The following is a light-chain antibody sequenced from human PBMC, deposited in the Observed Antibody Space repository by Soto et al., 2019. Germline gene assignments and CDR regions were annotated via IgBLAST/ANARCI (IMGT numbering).Light chain of an antibody. CDR1: NSDLGTYNL. J-gene: IGLJ1*01. CDR3: CSYVGSNIFYV. V-gene: IGLV2-23*02. CDR2: EVT. Sequence: QAVLTQPASVSGSPGQSITISCTGTNSDLGTYNLVSWYQQHPGKAPKTIIYEVTKRPSGVSNRFSGSKSGNTASLTISGLQAEDEADYYCCSYVGSNIFYVCGTGTKLTVL.